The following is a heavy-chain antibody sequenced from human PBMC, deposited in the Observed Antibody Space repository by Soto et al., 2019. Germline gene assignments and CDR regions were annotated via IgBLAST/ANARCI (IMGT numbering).Heavy chain of an antibody. CDR1: GYTFSSHD. CDR2: MNPDSGDT. CDR3: AREWEQEFCFDS. J-gene: IGHJ4*02. D-gene: IGHD1-26*01. Sequence: GASVKVSCKTSGYTFSSHDINWVRQAPGQGLEWMGWMNPDSGDTAYAQKFQGRVTMTSSTSISTAYMELTSLTADDTAVYYCAREWEQEFCFDSWGQGTLVTVSS. V-gene: IGHV1-8*01.